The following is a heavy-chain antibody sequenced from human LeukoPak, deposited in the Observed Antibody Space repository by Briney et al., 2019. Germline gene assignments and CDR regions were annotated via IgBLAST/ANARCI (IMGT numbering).Heavy chain of an antibody. CDR1: SVSISSTSYY. CDR3: SRLGGGRSSWFGPFDY. J-gene: IGHJ4*02. Sequence: SETLSLTRTVSSVSISSTSYYWGWIRQPPGKGLEYIGSIYYGASTYYKSSLKSRFTISVDTSRIQFSLKLSSVTAADTAVYYCSRLGGGRSSWFGPFDYWGQGTLVTVSS. CDR2: IYYGAST. V-gene: IGHV4-39*01. D-gene: IGHD6-13*01.